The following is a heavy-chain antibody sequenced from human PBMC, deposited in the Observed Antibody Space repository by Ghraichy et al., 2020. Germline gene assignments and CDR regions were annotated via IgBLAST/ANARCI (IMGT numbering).Heavy chain of an antibody. CDR1: GYTFSSYA. Sequence: SVKVSCKASGYTFSSYAIRWVRQAPGQGLEWMGGIIPIFGTANYAQKFQGRVTITADESTSTAYMELSSLRSEDTAVYYCARGNYDDSRAAFDIWGQGTMVTVSS. J-gene: IGHJ3*02. D-gene: IGHD3-22*01. V-gene: IGHV1-69*13. CDR2: IIPIFGTA. CDR3: ARGNYDDSRAAFDI.